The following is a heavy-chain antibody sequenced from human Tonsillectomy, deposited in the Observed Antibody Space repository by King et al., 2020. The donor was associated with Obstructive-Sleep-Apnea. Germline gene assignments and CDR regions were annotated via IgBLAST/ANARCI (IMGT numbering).Heavy chain of an antibody. D-gene: IGHD3-10*01. CDR2: IYYTGST. CDR3: AGFSGSSLYSFDY. Sequence: QLQESGPGLVKPSETLSLTCTVSGGSISSSSYYWGWVRQPPGKGLEWIGSIYYTGSTYYNPSLQSRLTISVDTSKNQFSLTVRSVTAADTAVYFSAGFSGSSLYSFDYWGQGTLVTVSS. J-gene: IGHJ4*02. CDR1: GGSISSSSYY. V-gene: IGHV4-39*01.